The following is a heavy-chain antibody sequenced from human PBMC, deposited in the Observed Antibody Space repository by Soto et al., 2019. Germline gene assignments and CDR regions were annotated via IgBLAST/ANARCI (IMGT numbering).Heavy chain of an antibody. J-gene: IGHJ6*02. CDR2: ISVSAVST. CDR1: GGTFSGFA. CDR3: VKDPISPPPTAPGPYGMDV. V-gene: IGHV3-23*01. D-gene: IGHD5-18*01. Sequence: PVGALRVCCAASGGTFSGFAMSWVRQAPGKRLEWVSAISVSAVSTYNARSVEGRFTLSGDNSKSTLYVQMNSLRADDTAVYYCVKDPISPPPTAPGPYGMDVWGQGTTVTVSS.